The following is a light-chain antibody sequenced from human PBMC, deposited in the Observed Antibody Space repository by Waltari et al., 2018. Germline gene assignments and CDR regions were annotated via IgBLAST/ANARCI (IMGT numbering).Light chain of an antibody. Sequence: EFVMTQSPDTLSLSPGERATLPCRASQSVSSTYLVWNQQKPGQAPRLLIYGADTRATGIPDRFSGSGSGTDFTLTISRLEPEDFAVYYCQLYDTSHTYTFGQGTKLEIK. CDR2: GAD. J-gene: IGKJ2*01. CDR1: QSVSSTY. V-gene: IGKV3-20*01. CDR3: QLYDTSHTYT.